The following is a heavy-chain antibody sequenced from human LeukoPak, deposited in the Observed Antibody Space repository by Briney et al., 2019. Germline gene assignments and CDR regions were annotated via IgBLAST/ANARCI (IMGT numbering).Heavy chain of an antibody. V-gene: IGHV4-39*01. CDR2: IYYSGST. J-gene: IGHJ3*02. D-gene: IGHD2-15*01. Sequence: PSETLSLTCTVPGGSISSSSYSSGWIRQPPGKGMEWLGTIYYSGSTYYNPSLKSRVTISVDPSKNQFSLRLSSVSAADTAVYYCARLVDCSLFSCHFHGDIWGQGTMVTVSS. CDR1: GGSISSSSYS. CDR3: ARLVDCSLFSCHFHGDI.